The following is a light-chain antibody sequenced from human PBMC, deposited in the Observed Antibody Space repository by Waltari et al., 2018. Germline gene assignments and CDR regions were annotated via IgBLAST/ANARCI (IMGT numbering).Light chain of an antibody. CDR3: SSSTSSITWV. V-gene: IGLV2-18*02. Sequence: QSALTQPPSVSGSPGQSVTISCTGTSSDVGNYNHVSWYQQSPGTAPKLIIYEVTNRPCGVPDRFSGSKSGNTASLTISGLQAEDESDYYCSSSTSSITWVFGGGTKLTVL. CDR1: SSDVGNYNH. CDR2: EVT. J-gene: IGLJ3*02.